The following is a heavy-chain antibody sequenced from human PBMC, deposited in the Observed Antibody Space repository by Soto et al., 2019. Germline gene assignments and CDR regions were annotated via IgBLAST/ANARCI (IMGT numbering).Heavy chain of an antibody. CDR1: GFTFRSYA. CDR3: ARGIGDGYNLDY. CDR2: ISYDGNNN. J-gene: IGHJ4*02. D-gene: IGHD5-12*01. Sequence: QVQLVESGGGVVQPGTSLRLSCAGSGFTFRSYATHWVRQAPGGGLEWVALISYDGNNNYYADSVKGRFTISRDTFKNTLFLQMNSLRREDTAMYYCARGIGDGYNLDYWGQGTLVTVSS. V-gene: IGHV3-30-3*01.